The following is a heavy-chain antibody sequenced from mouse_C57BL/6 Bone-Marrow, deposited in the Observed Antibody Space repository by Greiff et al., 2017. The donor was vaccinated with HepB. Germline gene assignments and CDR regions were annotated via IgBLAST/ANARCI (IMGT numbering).Heavy chain of an antibody. Sequence: EVKLVDSGGGLVQSGRSLRLSCATSGFTFSDFYMEWVRQAPGKGLEWIAASRNKANDYTTEYSASVKGRFIVSRDTSQSILYLQMNALRAEDTAIYYCARDNSYAMDYWGQGTSVTVSS. CDR1: GFTFSDFY. J-gene: IGHJ4*01. CDR3: ARDNSYAMDY. V-gene: IGHV7-1*01. CDR2: SRNKANDYTT.